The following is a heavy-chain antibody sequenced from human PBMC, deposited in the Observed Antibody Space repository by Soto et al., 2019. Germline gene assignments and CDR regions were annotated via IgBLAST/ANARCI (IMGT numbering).Heavy chain of an antibody. Sequence: GGSLRLSCAASGFSFSSYSMNWVRQAPGKRLEWLSSISSSSSYIYYADSVKGRFTISRDNAKNSLYLQMNSLRAEDTAVYYCASGAKDYYDSSGIKNAFDIWGQGTMVTVSS. CDR1: GFSFSSYS. J-gene: IGHJ3*02. D-gene: IGHD3-22*01. CDR3: ASGAKDYYDSSGIKNAFDI. CDR2: ISSSSSYI. V-gene: IGHV3-21*01.